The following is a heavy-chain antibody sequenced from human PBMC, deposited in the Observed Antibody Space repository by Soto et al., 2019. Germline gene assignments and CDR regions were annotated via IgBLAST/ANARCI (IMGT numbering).Heavy chain of an antibody. J-gene: IGHJ6*02. V-gene: IGHV3-23*01. CDR3: AEGVGAAMGAEWLSGGSMDV. Sequence: EVQLLESGGDLVQPGGSLRLSCAASGFTFSSYAMSWVRQAPGKGLEWVSAISGSGGSTYYADSVKGRFTISRDNSKNTLYRQMNSLRAEDTAVYYCAEGVGAAMGAEWLSGGSMDVWGQGTTVTVSS. D-gene: IGHD2-15*01. CDR1: GFTFSSYA. CDR2: ISGSGGST.